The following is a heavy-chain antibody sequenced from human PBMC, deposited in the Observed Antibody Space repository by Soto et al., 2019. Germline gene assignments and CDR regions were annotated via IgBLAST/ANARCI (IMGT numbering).Heavy chain of an antibody. Sequence: GGSLRLSCAASGFTLSSYAMSWVRQAPGKGLEWVSAISGSGGSTYYADSVKGRFTISRDNSKNTLYLQMNSLRAEDTAVYYCAKDAESASDYDILTGYYGGYYYGMDVWGQGTTVTVSS. CDR2: ISGSGGST. V-gene: IGHV3-23*01. CDR1: GFTLSSYA. D-gene: IGHD3-9*01. CDR3: AKDAESASDYDILTGYYGGYYYGMDV. J-gene: IGHJ6*02.